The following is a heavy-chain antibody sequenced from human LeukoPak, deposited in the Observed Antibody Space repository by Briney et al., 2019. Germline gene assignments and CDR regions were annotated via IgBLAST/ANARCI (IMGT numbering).Heavy chain of an antibody. CDR1: VFTFSIHP. V-gene: IGHV3-23*01. Sequence: PGRTLRLSCAASVFTFSIHPMSWVRDTPREGVGWGSAICCSVGSTYSAHSARGRFTISRDNSKNTLYLKLTSLRAGAPPAFYCAIGRASGWYEFDYWGQGTVVTVSS. D-gene: IGHD6-19*01. J-gene: IGHJ4*02. CDR2: ICCSVGST. CDR3: AIGRASGWYEFDY.